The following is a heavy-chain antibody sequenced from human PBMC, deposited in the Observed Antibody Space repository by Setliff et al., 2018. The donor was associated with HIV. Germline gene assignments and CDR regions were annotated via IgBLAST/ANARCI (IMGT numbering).Heavy chain of an antibody. D-gene: IGHD5-12*01. J-gene: IGHJ3*02. CDR1: GDFFSSDYY. CDR2: IYTSGST. Sequence: SETLSLTCTVSGDFFSSDYYWTWIRQPAGKGLEWIGHIYTSGSTNYNPSLQSRVSISVDTSKKQFSLNLNSVTAADTAVYYCARLFQWMSYGFDIWGQGTMVTVSS. CDR3: ARLFQWMSYGFDI. V-gene: IGHV4-61*09.